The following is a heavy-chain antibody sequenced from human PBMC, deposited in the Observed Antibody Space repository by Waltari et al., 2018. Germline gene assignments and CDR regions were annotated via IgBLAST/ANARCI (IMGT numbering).Heavy chain of an antibody. J-gene: IGHJ6*02. Sequence: QVQLVQSGAEVKKPGASVKVSCKASGYRFTSHDINWVRQTTGQGLEWLGWMNPDSGSTGYLQKFQGRVTMTRDTSTTTAYMELSGLTSEDTAVYFCARGLSSSWYGLDVWGQGTTVIVS. CDR1: GYRFTSHD. CDR3: ARGLSSSWYGLDV. D-gene: IGHD6-13*01. V-gene: IGHV1-8*01. CDR2: MNPDSGST.